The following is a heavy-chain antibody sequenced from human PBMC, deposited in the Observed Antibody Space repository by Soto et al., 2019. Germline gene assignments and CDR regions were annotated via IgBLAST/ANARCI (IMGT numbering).Heavy chain of an antibody. D-gene: IGHD4-17*01. Sequence: PVGSLRLSCASSVCTFSSYAMHCVRHSPGKWLEWVAVISYDGSNKYYADSVKGRFTISRDNSKNTLYLQMNSLRAEDTAVYYCARDGGMTKVTCGDYLGQGTLVIVS. V-gene: IGHV3-30-3*01. CDR2: ISYDGSNK. CDR3: ARDGGMTKVTCGDY. CDR1: VCTFSSYA. J-gene: IGHJ4*02.